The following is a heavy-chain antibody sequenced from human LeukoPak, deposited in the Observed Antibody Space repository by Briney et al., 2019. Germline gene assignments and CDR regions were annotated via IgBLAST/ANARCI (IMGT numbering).Heavy chain of an antibody. V-gene: IGHV3-49*04. D-gene: IGHD3-22*01. CDR2: IRTTPNGGTT. Sequence: GGSLRLSCTASGFTFGDYAMTWVRQAPGKGLEWVGIIRTTPNGGTTEYAASVKGRFTISRDDSKTIAYLQMNSLKTEDTAVYYCTRDYYYDSSGHKGDDAFESWGQGTMVTVSS. CDR3: TRDYYYDSSGHKGDDAFES. J-gene: IGHJ3*02. CDR1: GFTFGDYA.